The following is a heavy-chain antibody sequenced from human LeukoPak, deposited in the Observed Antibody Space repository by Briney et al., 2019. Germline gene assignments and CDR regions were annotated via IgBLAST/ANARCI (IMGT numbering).Heavy chain of an antibody. D-gene: IGHD6-13*01. CDR3: ARSIAAAGTGARFDAFDI. V-gene: IGHV1-8*02. CDR1: GYTFTGYY. J-gene: IGHJ3*02. Sequence: ASVKVSCKASGYTFTGYYMHWVRQAPGQGLEWMGWMNPNSGNTGYAQKFQGRVTMTRNTSISTAYMELSSLRSEDTAVYYCARSIAAAGTGARFDAFDIWGQGTMVTVSS. CDR2: MNPNSGNT.